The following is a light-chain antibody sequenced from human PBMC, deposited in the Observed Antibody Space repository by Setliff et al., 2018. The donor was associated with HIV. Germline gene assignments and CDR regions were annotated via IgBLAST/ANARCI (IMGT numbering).Light chain of an antibody. V-gene: IGLV2-14*01. Sequence: QSALTQPASVSGSPGQSITISCTGTSSDVGGYNYVSWYQQHPGKAPKLMIYDVSTRPSGVSNRFSGSKSGNTASLTISGLQTEDGADYYCSSYTSSSTDVFGTGTRSPS. CDR2: DVS. CDR3: SSYTSSSTDV. J-gene: IGLJ1*01. CDR1: SSDVGGYNY.